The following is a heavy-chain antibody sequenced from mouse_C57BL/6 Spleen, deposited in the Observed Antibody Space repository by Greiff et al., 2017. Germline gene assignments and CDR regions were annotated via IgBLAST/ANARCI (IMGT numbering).Heavy chain of an antibody. Sequence: QVQLQQPGAELVRPGASVKLSCKASGYTFTSYWMHWVKQRPGQGLEWIGVIDPSDSYTNYNQKFKGKATLTVDTSSNTAYMQLSSLTSEDSAVYYCAREASNRYAMDYWGQGTSVTVSS. CDR1: GYTFTSYW. CDR3: AREASNRYAMDY. CDR2: IDPSDSYT. V-gene: IGHV1-59*01. J-gene: IGHJ4*01. D-gene: IGHD4-1*01.